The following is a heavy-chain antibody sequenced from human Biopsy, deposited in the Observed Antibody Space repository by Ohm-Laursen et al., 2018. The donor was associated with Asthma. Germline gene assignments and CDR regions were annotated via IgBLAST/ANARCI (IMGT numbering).Heavy chain of an antibody. Sequence: SLRLSCSASGFTFNSYGMHWVRQAPGKGLEWVAVISYDGRNKYYGDSVKGRFTISRDYSKNTLYLQMHSLRAEDTADYYCARGDSSNWSHYYFDYWGQGTLVTVSS. J-gene: IGHJ4*02. V-gene: IGHV3-30*03. CDR2: ISYDGRNK. CDR1: GFTFNSYG. D-gene: IGHD3-22*01. CDR3: ARGDSSNWSHYYFDY.